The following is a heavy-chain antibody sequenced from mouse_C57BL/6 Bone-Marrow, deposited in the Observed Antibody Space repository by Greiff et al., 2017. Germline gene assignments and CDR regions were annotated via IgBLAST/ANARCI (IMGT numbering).Heavy chain of an antibody. CDR2: ISYDGSN. V-gene: IGHV3-6*01. CDR3: ARAFYDYDGYFDV. J-gene: IGHJ1*03. D-gene: IGHD2-4*01. Sequence: EVKLQESGPGLVKPSQSLSLSCSVSGYSITSGYYWNWIRQFPGNKLEWMGYISYDGSNNYNPSLKNRISITRDTSKNQVFLKLNSVTTEDTATYYCARAFYDYDGYFDVWGTGTTVTVSS. CDR1: GYSITSGYY.